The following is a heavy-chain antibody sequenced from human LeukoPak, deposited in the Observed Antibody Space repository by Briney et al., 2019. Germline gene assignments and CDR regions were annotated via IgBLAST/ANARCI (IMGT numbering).Heavy chain of an antibody. V-gene: IGHV3-7*03. Sequence: GGSLRLSCVASGFIFGDYWMRWVRQAPGKGLEWVVTINQNGGAKYYVDSVKGRFTISRDNAKTSLFLQMNSLRIDDTAMYYCTRTVNSASDFWGQGTLVTVSS. CDR1: GFIFGDYW. CDR3: TRTVNSASDF. CDR2: INQNGGAK. D-gene: IGHD4-23*01. J-gene: IGHJ4*02.